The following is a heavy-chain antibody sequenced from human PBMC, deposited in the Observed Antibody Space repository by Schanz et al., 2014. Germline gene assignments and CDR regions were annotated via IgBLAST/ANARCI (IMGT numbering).Heavy chain of an antibody. V-gene: IGHV3-30-3*01. CDR2: ISNDGSIK. D-gene: IGHD6-19*01. CDR3: AKLSSSGRLAGYFDY. CDR1: GFTFSSYA. J-gene: IGHJ4*02. Sequence: QVQLLQFGGGVVQPGRSLRLSCAASGFTFSSYAMHWVRQAPGKGLEWVALISNDGSIKYYADSVEGRFSISRDYSKNTLYLQMSSLRAEDTAIYYCAKLSSSGRLAGYFDYWGQGALVTVSS.